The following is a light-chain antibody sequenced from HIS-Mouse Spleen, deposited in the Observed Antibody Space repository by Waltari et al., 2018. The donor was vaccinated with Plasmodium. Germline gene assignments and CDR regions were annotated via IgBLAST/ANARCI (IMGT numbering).Light chain of an antibody. CDR1: KLGDKY. CDR3: QAWDSSTAWV. J-gene: IGLJ2*01. V-gene: IGLV3-1*01. CDR2: QDS. Sequence: SYELTQPPSVSVSPGQTTSITCSGDKLGDKYACWYQQKPGQSPVLVIYQDSKRPSGIPERVSGSNSVNTATLTISGTQAMDEADYYCQAWDSSTAWVFGGGTKLTVL.